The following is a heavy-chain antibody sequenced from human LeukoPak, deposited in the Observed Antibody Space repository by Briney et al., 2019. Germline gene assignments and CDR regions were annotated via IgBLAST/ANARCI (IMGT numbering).Heavy chain of an antibody. V-gene: IGHV3-49*04. CDR1: GFTFSDYA. D-gene: IGHD6-19*01. Sequence: AGGSLRLSCTTSGFTFSDYAMTWVRQAPGKGLEWLGFIRNKANGGTADYAASVKGRFTISRDDSKTIAYLQMNSLKTEDTAVYYCTRAYSTGWLGINDYWGQGALVTVSS. CDR2: IRNKANGGTA. CDR3: TRAYSTGWLGINDY. J-gene: IGHJ4*02.